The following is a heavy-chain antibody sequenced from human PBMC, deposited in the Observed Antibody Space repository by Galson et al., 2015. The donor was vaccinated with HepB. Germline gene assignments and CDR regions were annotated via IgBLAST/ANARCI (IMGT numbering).Heavy chain of an antibody. V-gene: IGHV3-30*18. D-gene: IGHD5-12*01. CDR1: GFTFSSYG. CDR2: ISYDGSNK. CDR3: AKGGRGSTDYYGMDV. Sequence: SLRLSCAASGFTFSSYGMHWVRQAPGKGLEWVAVISYDGSNKYYADSVKGRFTISRDNSKNTLYLQMNSLRAEDTAVYYCAKGGRGSTDYYGMDVWGQGTTVTVSS. J-gene: IGHJ6*02.